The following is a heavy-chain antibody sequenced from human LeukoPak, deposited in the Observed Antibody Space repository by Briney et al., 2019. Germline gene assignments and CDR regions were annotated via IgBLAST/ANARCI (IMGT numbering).Heavy chain of an antibody. CDR3: ATGVEMATIDGP. CDR2: IIPIFGTA. CDR1: GGTFGSYA. Sequence: ASVNVSCKASGGTFGSYAISWVRQAPGQGLEWMGGIIPIFGTANYAQKFQGRVTITADESTSTAYMELSSLRSEDTAVYYCATGVEMATIDGPWGQGTLVTVSS. V-gene: IGHV1-69*13. J-gene: IGHJ4*02. D-gene: IGHD5-24*01.